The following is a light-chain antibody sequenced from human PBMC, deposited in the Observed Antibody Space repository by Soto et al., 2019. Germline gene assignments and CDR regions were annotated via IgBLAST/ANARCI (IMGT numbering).Light chain of an antibody. Sequence: QSVLTQPASVSGSPGQSITISCTGTSSDIGGYNFVSWYQQHPGKAPKLMIYAVSNRPSGVSNRFSGSKSGNTASLTISGLQAEDEADYYCTSYRSSSTLYVFGTGTKLTVL. CDR2: AVS. J-gene: IGLJ1*01. CDR1: SSDIGGYNF. V-gene: IGLV2-14*01. CDR3: TSYRSSSTLYV.